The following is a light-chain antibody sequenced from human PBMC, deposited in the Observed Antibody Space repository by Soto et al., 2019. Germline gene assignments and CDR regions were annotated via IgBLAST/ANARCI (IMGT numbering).Light chain of an antibody. CDR1: QDISNY. CDR3: QQYDNLPPFT. V-gene: IGKV1-33*01. J-gene: IGKJ3*01. Sequence: DIQMTQSPSSLSASVGDRVTITCQASQDISNYLNWYQQKPGKAPKLLIYDASNLETGVPSRFXASGSGTDFTFTISSLQPEDIATYYCQQYDNLPPFTFGPGTKVDIK. CDR2: DAS.